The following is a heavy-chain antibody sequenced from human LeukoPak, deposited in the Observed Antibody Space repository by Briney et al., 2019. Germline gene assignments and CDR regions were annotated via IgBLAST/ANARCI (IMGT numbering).Heavy chain of an antibody. CDR1: GGTFSSYA. J-gene: IGHJ6*02. V-gene: IGHV1-69*04. D-gene: IGHD6-13*01. CDR3: ARVRIAAAGTLLYGMDV. CDR2: IIPIFGIA. Sequence: GASAKVSCKASGGTFSSYAISWVRQAPGQGLEWMGRIIPIFGIANYAQKFQGRVTITADKSTSTAYMELSSLRSEDTAVYYCARVRIAAAGTLLYGMDVWGQGTTVTVSS.